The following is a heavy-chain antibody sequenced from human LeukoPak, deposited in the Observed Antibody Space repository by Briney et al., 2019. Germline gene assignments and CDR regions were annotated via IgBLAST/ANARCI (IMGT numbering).Heavy chain of an antibody. CDR1: GFTFSDYY. J-gene: IGHJ6*03. CDR3: AKDGSFDRRYYYMDV. CDR2: ISSSGSTI. V-gene: IGHV3-11*04. Sequence: GGSLRLSCAASGFTFSDYYMSWIRQAPGKGLEWVSYISSSGSTIYHADSVKGRFTISRDNAKNSLYLQMNSLRAEDTAVYYCAKDGSFDRRYYYMDVWGKGTTVTVSS.